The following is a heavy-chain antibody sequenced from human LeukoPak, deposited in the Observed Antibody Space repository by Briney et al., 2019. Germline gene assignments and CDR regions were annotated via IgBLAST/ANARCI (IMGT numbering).Heavy chain of an antibody. CDR3: ARDAYYYDSSGYSYYYYYYMDV. D-gene: IGHD3-22*01. CDR1: GGSISSYY. V-gene: IGHV4-59*01. Sequence: SETLSLTCTVSGGSISSYYWSWIRQPPGKGLEWFGYIYDSGTTNYNPSLKSRVTISVDTSKNQFSLKLSSVTAADTAVYYCARDAYYYDSSGYSYYYYYYMDVWGKGTTVTVSS. CDR2: IYDSGTT. J-gene: IGHJ6*03.